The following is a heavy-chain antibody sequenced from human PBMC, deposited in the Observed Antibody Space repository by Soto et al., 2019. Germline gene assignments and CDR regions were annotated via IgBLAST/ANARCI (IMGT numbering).Heavy chain of an antibody. CDR3: VRGKVNFDF. J-gene: IGHJ4*02. V-gene: IGHV4-38-2*02. CDR1: NYSISSGYH. CDR2: IYQSGNT. Sequence: SETLSLTCIVSNYSISSGYHWGWIRQPPGKGLEGIGTIYQSGNTYQNPSLKSRVILSIDTSKNQFSLNLRNVTAADTAVYYCVRGKVNFDFWGKGVLVTVSS.